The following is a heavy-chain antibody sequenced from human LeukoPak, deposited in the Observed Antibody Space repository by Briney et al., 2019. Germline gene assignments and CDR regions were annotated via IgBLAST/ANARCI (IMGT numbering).Heavy chain of an antibody. CDR2: ISGSGGST. V-gene: IGHV3-23*01. Sequence: GGSLRLSCAASGFTFSSYAMSWVRQAPGKGLEWVSAISGSGGSTYYADSVKGRFTISRDSSKNTLYLQMNSLRAEDTVVYYCAISYYDTSGPFDYWGQGTLVTVSS. D-gene: IGHD3-22*01. CDR3: AISYYDTSGPFDY. J-gene: IGHJ4*02. CDR1: GFTFSSYA.